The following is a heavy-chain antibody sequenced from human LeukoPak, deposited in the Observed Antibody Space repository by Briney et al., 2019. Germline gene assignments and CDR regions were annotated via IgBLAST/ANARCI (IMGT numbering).Heavy chain of an antibody. Sequence: GSLRLSCAASGFTFSSHWMSWVRQAPGKGLEWVANIKQDGSEKYYVDSVKGRFTISRDNAKNSLYLQMNSLRAEDTAVYYCAKGKYSSFFDYWGQGTLVTVSS. CDR3: AKGKYSSFFDY. CDR2: IKQDGSEK. V-gene: IGHV3-7*01. D-gene: IGHD6-19*01. CDR1: GFTFSSHW. J-gene: IGHJ4*02.